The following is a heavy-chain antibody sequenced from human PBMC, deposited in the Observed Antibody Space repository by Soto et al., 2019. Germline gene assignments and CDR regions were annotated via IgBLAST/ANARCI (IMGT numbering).Heavy chain of an antibody. CDR1: GYTFTSYY. Sequence: ASVKVSCKASGYTFTSYYMHWVRQAPGQGLEWMGIINPSGGSTSYAQKFQGRVTITRDTSASTAYMELSSLRSEDTAVYYCARFESGADYGDYFDYWGQGTLVTVSS. D-gene: IGHD4-17*01. J-gene: IGHJ4*02. CDR3: ARFESGADYGDYFDY. CDR2: INPSGGST. V-gene: IGHV1-46*01.